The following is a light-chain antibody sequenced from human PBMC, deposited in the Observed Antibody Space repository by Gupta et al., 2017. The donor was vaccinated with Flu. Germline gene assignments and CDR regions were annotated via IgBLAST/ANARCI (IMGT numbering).Light chain of an antibody. V-gene: IGKV2D-29*01. J-gene: IGKJ5*01. CDR2: EVS. CDR3: MQSIQLPLT. CDR1: QSLLYSNGRTY. Sequence: DILMTQRPLSLAVTPGRPASISCKSSQSLLYSNGRTYFYWYVQKPGQPPQLLMYEVSNRFSGVPDRFSGSGSGTDFILRISRVEAEDVGVYYCMQSIQLPLTCGQGTRLEIK.